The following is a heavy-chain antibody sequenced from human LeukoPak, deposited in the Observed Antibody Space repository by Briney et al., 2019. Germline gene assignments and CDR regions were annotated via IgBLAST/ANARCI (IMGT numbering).Heavy chain of an antibody. V-gene: IGHV1-69*06. CDR1: GGTFSSYA. CDR3: ARGSTLGSSWYYFDY. D-gene: IGHD6-13*01. Sequence: GASVKVSCKASGGTFSSYAISWVRQAPGQGLEWMGGIIPIFGTANYAQKFQGRVTITADKSTSTAYMELSSLRSEDTAVYYCARGSTLGSSWYYFDYWGQGTLVTVSS. CDR2: IIPIFGTA. J-gene: IGHJ4*02.